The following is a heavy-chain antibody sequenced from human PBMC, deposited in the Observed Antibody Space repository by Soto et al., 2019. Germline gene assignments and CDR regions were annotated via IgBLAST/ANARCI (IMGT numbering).Heavy chain of an antibody. V-gene: IGHV3-30*14. D-gene: IGHD3-16*01. CDR2: ISYDADNK. CDR3: ARVLFGSDTYYFDY. J-gene: IGHJ4*02. CDR1: GFTFSSYT. Sequence: GGSLRLSCAASGFTFSSYTMHWVRQAPGKGLEWVALISYDADNKHYADYVKGRLTISRDNSKNTLYLQMDSLRTEDTAVYYCARVLFGSDTYYFDYWGLGTLVTVSS.